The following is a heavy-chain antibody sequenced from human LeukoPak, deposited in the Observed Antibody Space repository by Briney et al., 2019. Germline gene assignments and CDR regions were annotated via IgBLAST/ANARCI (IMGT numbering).Heavy chain of an antibody. CDR3: AKDYAVGSIDY. J-gene: IGHJ4*02. CDR2: ISRSGEST. V-gene: IGHV3-23*01. CDR1: GFTFSKHG. Sequence: GGSLRLSCAASGFTFSKHGMNWVRQAPGKGLEWVSSISRSGESTFYADSVRGRFTISRDNSKNTVSLQMESLRAEDTALYYCAKDYAVGSIDYWGQGTLVTVSS. D-gene: IGHD3-16*01.